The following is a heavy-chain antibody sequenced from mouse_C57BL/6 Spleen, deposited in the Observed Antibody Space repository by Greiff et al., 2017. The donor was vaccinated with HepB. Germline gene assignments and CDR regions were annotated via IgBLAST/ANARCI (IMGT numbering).Heavy chain of an antibody. D-gene: IGHD1-1*01. V-gene: IGHV1-64*01. Sequence: QVQLQQPGAELVKPGASVKLTCKASGYTFTSYWMHWVKQRPGKGLEWIGMIHPNSGSTNYNEKFKSKATLTVDKYSSTAYMQLSCLTSEDSAVYYCARSLYYYGSSSDYWGQGTTLTVSS. CDR1: GYTFTSYW. CDR2: IHPNSGST. CDR3: ARSLYYYGSSSDY. J-gene: IGHJ2*01.